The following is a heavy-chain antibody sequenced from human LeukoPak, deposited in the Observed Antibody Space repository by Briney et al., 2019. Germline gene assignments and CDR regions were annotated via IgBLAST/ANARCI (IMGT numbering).Heavy chain of an antibody. CDR3: ARASVAARCLDY. Sequence: GGSLRLSCAASGFTFSSYGMHWVRQAPGKGLEWVAVISYDGSNKYYADSVKGRFTISRDNSKNTLYLQMNSLRAEDTAVYYCARASVAARCLDYWGQGTLVTVSS. V-gene: IGHV3-30*03. CDR2: ISYDGSNK. J-gene: IGHJ4*02. CDR1: GFTFSSYG. D-gene: IGHD6-6*01.